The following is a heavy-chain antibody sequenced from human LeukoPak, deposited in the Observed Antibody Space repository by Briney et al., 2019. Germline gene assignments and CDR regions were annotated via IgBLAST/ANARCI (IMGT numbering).Heavy chain of an antibody. CDR1: GYTFTSYY. D-gene: IGHD2-2*01. CDR2: INPSGGST. V-gene: IGHV1-46*01. Sequence: ASVKVSCKASGYTFTSYYMHWVRQAPGQGLEWMGIINPSGGSTSYAQRFQGRVTMARDTSTSTVYMELSSLRSEDTAVYYCARSAPDFSSSHWGQGTLVTVSS. J-gene: IGHJ4*02. CDR3: ARSAPDFSSSH.